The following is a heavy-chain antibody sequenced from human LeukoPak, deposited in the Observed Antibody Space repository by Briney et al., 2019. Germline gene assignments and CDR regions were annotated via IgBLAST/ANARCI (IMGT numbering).Heavy chain of an antibody. CDR3: ARHINNYVWGSYRSGAFDI. CDR2: IVGSGVTT. V-gene: IGHV3-23*01. D-gene: IGHD3-16*02. J-gene: IGHJ3*02. Sequence: PGGSLRLSCVASGFTFSNYGMNWVRQAPGKGLEWVSGIVGSGVTTYYADSVKGRFTISRDNAKNTLYLQMNSLRAEDTAVYYCARHINNYVWGSYRSGAFDIWGQGTMVTVSS. CDR1: GFTFSNYG.